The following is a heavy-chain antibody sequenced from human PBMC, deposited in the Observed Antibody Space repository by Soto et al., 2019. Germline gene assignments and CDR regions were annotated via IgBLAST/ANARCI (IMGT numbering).Heavy chain of an antibody. Sequence: EVQLVESGGGLVQPGKALRLSCAASGLTFSKYWMHWVRQAPGKGPVWVSYISSEGTTTDYADSVKGRFTISRDNAKNTLYLRMGSLSVEDAAVYYCAIQDCTNDVCLEAAVPVGGALEYWGQGGHVTVSS. CDR3: AIQDCTNDVCLEAAVPVGGALEY. D-gene: IGHD2-8*01. CDR2: ISSEGTTT. V-gene: IGHV3-74*01. J-gene: IGHJ4*02. CDR1: GLTFSKYW.